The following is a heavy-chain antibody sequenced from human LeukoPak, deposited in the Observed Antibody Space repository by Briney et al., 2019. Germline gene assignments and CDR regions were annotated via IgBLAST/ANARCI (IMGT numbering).Heavy chain of an antibody. CDR1: GGSISSSSYY. Sequence: SETLSLTCTVSGGSISSSSYYWGWIRQPPGKGLEWIGSIYYSGSTCYNPSLKSRVTISVDTSKNQFSLKLSSVTAADTAVYYCARQYCSGGSCRFDYWGQGTLVTVSS. CDR3: ARQYCSGGSCRFDY. CDR2: IYYSGST. D-gene: IGHD2-15*01. V-gene: IGHV4-39*01. J-gene: IGHJ4*02.